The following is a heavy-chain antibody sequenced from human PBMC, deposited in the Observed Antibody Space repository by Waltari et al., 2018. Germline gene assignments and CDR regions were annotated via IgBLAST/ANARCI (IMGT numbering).Heavy chain of an antibody. V-gene: IGHV3-23*01. Sequence: EVQLLESGGGLERPGGSLRLSCTASGFNFRDYAMGWVRQAPGKGLEGVSEISDNAGSTYYAASVKGRFTISRDNSKNTLYLRMNSLRVEDTAIYYCAKEMTPYSSSSDFDSWGQGTLVTVSS. CDR1: GFNFRDYA. CDR3: AKEMTPYSSSSDFDS. J-gene: IGHJ4*02. D-gene: IGHD6-6*01. CDR2: ISDNAGST.